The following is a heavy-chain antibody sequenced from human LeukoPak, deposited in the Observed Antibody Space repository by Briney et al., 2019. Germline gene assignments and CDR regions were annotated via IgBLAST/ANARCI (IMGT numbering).Heavy chain of an antibody. CDR3: ARGGPGYSYGIDY. Sequence: ASVKVSCKASGGTFTSYAISWVRQAPGQGLEWMGRIIPILGIANYAQKFQGRVTITADKSTSTAYMELSSLRSEDTAVYYCARGGPGYSYGIDYWGQGTLVTVS. V-gene: IGHV1-69*04. CDR2: IIPILGIA. CDR1: GGTFTSYA. D-gene: IGHD5-18*01. J-gene: IGHJ4*02.